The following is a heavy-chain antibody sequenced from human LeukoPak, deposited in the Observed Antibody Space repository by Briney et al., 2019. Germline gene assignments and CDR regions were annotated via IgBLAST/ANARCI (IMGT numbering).Heavy chain of an antibody. Sequence: SCKASGGTFSSYTMTWVRQAPGKGLEWVSSISFSDGITYYADSVKGRFTISSDNSKNTLYLQMSSLRAEDTAVYYCAKEERYFDYWGQGSLVTVSS. CDR2: ISFSDGIT. D-gene: IGHD1-1*01. CDR3: AKEERYFDY. CDR1: GGTFSSYT. V-gene: IGHV3-23*01. J-gene: IGHJ4*02.